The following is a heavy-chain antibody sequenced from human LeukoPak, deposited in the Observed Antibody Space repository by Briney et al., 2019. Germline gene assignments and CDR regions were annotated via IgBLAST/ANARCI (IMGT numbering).Heavy chain of an antibody. J-gene: IGHJ4*02. Sequence: SQTLSLTCTVSGGSISSGSYYWRWIRQPAGKGLEWIGRIYTSGSTNYNPSLKSRVTISVDTSKNQFSLKLSSVTAADTAVYYCAREWKQLVEGGNYFDYWGQGTLVTVSS. CDR2: IYTSGST. D-gene: IGHD6-6*01. V-gene: IGHV4-61*02. CDR1: GGSISSGSYY. CDR3: AREWKQLVEGGNYFDY.